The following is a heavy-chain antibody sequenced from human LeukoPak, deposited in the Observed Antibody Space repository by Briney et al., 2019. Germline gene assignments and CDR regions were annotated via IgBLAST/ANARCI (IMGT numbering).Heavy chain of an antibody. Sequence: GASVKVSCTASGGTFSSYAISWVRQAPGQGLEWMGGIIPIFGTANYAQKFQGRVTITADESTSTAYMELSSLRSEDTAVYYCARETVAGTEFDYWGQGTLVTVSS. CDR1: GGTFSSYA. CDR3: ARETVAGTEFDY. D-gene: IGHD6-19*01. J-gene: IGHJ4*02. V-gene: IGHV1-69*01. CDR2: IIPIFGTA.